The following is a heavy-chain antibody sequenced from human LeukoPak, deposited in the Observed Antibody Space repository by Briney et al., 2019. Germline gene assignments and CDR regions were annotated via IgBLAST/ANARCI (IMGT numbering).Heavy chain of an antibody. CDR2: ISAYNGST. V-gene: IGHV1-18*01. Sequence: GASVKVSCKASGYTFTSYGISWVRQAPGQGLEWMGWISAYNGSTNYAQKLQGRVTMTTDTSTSTAYMEVRRLRCDDTDVYYCARDHLSYYDFWSGYYDYWGQGTLVTVSS. CDR3: ARDHLSYYDFWSGYYDY. J-gene: IGHJ4*02. D-gene: IGHD3-3*01. CDR1: GYTFTSYG.